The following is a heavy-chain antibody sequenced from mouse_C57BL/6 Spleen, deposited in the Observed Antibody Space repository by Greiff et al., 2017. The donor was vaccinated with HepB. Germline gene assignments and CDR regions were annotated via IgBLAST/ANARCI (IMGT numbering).Heavy chain of an antibody. D-gene: IGHD1-1*01. CDR3: ARKAYGYFDY. CDR1: GYTFTDYY. CDR2: INPNNGGT. J-gene: IGHJ2*01. Sequence: VQLKQSGPELVKPGASVKISCKASGYTFTDYYMNWVKQSHGKSLEWIGDINPNNGGTRYNQKFKGKATLTVDKSSSTAYMELRSLTSEDSAVYYCARKAYGYFDYWGQGTTLTVSS. V-gene: IGHV1-26*01.